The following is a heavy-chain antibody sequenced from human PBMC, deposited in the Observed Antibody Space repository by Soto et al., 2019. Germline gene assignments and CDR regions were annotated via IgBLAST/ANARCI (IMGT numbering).Heavy chain of an antibody. V-gene: IGHV3-21*01. CDR3: ARDLGELLLGNGMDV. J-gene: IGHJ6*02. Sequence: EVQLVESGGGLVKPGGSLRLSCAASGFTFSSYSMKWVRQAPGKGLEWVSSISSSSSYIYYADSVKGRFTISRDNAKNSLYLQMNRLRAEDTAVYYCARDLGELLLGNGMDVWGQGTTVTVSS. D-gene: IGHD1-26*01. CDR2: ISSSSSYI. CDR1: GFTFSSYS.